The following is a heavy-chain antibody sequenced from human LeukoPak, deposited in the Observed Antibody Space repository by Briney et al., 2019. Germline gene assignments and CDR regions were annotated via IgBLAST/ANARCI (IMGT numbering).Heavy chain of an antibody. Sequence: SETLSLTCTVSSGSIRSNYWSWIRQPPGKGLEWIGYMYYSGSTNYNPFLKSRVTISVDTSKNQFSLKLSSVTAADTAVYYCARGGLSYYYMDVWGKGTTVTVSS. CDR3: ARGGLSYYYMDV. V-gene: IGHV4-59*01. J-gene: IGHJ6*03. CDR1: SGSIRSNY. CDR2: MYYSGST.